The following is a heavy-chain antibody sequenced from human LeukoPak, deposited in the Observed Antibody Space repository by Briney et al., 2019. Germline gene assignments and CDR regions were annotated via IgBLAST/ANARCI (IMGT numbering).Heavy chain of an antibody. CDR3: AKSATITIMLMVLSDEFYFDS. Sequence: PGGSLRLSCAFSGFTFSSYAMSWVRQAPGKGLEWVSPLSGSGTSTYYADSVKGRFTISRDNSKNTLYLQMNSLRAEDTAVYYCAKSATITIMLMVLSDEFYFDSWGQGTLVTVSS. V-gene: IGHV3-23*01. CDR1: GFTFSSYA. CDR2: LSGSGTST. J-gene: IGHJ4*02. D-gene: IGHD3-22*01.